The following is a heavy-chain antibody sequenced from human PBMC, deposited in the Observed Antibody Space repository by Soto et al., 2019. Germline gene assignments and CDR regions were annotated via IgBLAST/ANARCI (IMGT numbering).Heavy chain of an antibody. J-gene: IGHJ3*02. CDR3: ARQLPPYDILTDNAFDI. Sequence: SETLSLTCTVSGGSISSSSYYWGWIRQPPGKGLEWIGSIYYSGSTYYNPSLKSRVTICVDTSKNQFSLKLSSVTAADTAVYYCARQLPPYDILTDNAFDIWGQGTMVTVSS. D-gene: IGHD3-9*01. CDR1: GGSISSSSYY. V-gene: IGHV4-39*01. CDR2: IYYSGST.